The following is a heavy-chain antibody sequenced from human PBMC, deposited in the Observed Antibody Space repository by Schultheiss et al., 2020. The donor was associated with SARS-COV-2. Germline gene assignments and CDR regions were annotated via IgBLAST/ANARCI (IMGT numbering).Heavy chain of an antibody. J-gene: IGHJ4*02. CDR3: VRGGPGCLDY. D-gene: IGHD3-16*01. Sequence: GGSLRLSCAVSGFKFSKYSMNWVRQAPGKGLEWVSVISGSGATIYYADSVKGRFTIFRDNAKNTLDLQMNSLRAEDTAVYYCVRGGPGCLDYWGQGTLVTVSS. V-gene: IGHV3-23*01. CDR1: GFKFSKYS. CDR2: ISGSGATI.